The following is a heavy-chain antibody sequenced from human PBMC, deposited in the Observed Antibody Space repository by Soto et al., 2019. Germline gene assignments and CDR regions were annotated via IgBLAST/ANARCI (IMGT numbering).Heavy chain of an antibody. CDR2: VSHDGRNT. CDR1: GFTFSDYA. J-gene: IGHJ4*02. Sequence: VQLVESGGGVVQPGRSLRLSCAASGFTFSDYAMHWVRQAPGKGLEWVSVVSHDGRNTHYADSVKGRFTISRDSPKNTVSLEMTSLRAEDTAVYYCAKGGRQWLVTSDFNYWGQGALFTVSS. CDR3: AKGGRQWLVTSDFNY. V-gene: IGHV3-30*18. D-gene: IGHD6-19*01.